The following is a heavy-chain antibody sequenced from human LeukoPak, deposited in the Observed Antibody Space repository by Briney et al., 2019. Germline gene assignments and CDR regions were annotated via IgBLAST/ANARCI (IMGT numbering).Heavy chain of an antibody. CDR1: GGSISSYY. D-gene: IGHD5-12*01. V-gene: IGHV4-59*01. Sequence: SETLSLTCTVSGGSISSYYWSWIRQPPGKGLEWIGYIYYSGSTNYNPSLKSRVTISVDTSKNQFSLKLSSVTAADTAVYYCASANIVATVHPWDAAFDIWGQGTMVTASS. J-gene: IGHJ3*02. CDR3: ASANIVATVHPWDAAFDI. CDR2: IYYSGST.